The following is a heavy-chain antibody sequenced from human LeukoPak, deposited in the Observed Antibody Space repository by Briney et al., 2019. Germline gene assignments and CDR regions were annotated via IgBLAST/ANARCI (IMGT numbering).Heavy chain of an antibody. D-gene: IGHD3-10*01. Sequence: GGSPRLSCAASGFTFSSYGMHWVRQAPGKGLEWVAFIRYDGGNKYYADSVKGRFTISRDNSKNMLYLQMNSLRAEDTAVYYCARDPDYGSGRIDRYWGQGTLVTVSS. J-gene: IGHJ4*02. V-gene: IGHV3-30*02. CDR3: ARDPDYGSGRIDRY. CDR2: IRYDGGNK. CDR1: GFTFSSYG.